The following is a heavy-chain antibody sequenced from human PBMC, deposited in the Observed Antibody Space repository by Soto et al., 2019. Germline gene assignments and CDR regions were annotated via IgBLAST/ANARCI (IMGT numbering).Heavy chain of an antibody. CDR2: ISSSSSTI. CDR3: ARSPTSGLYAFDI. D-gene: IGHD3-10*01. V-gene: IGHV3-48*01. CDR1: GFTFSTYS. J-gene: IGHJ3*02. Sequence: PGGSLRLSCAASGFTFSTYSMNWVRQAPGKGLEWVSYISSSSSTIYYADSVKGRFTISRDNAMNSLYLQMNSLRAEDTAVYYCARSPTSGLYAFDIWGQGTMVTVSS.